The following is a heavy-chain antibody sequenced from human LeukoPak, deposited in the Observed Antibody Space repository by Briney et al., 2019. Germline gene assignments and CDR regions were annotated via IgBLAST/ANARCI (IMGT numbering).Heavy chain of an antibody. CDR1: GFTFSSYG. CDR3: ARGPSSNWSGLDF. D-gene: IGHD6-13*01. V-gene: IGHV3-33*01. Sequence: PGRSLRLSCAASGFTFSSYGMHWVRQAPGKGLAWVAVIWYDGSNKYYADSVKGRFTISRDNAKNSLYLQVNNLRAEDTAVYYCARGPSSNWSGLDFWGQGTLLTVSS. CDR2: IWYDGSNK. J-gene: IGHJ4*02.